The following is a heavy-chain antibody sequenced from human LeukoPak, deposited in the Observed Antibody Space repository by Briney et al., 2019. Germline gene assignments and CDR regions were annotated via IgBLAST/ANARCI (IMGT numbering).Heavy chain of an antibody. CDR1: GGSFSGYY. J-gene: IGHJ4*02. D-gene: IGHD6-6*01. V-gene: IGHV4-34*01. CDR3: ARSGSIAPLDY. CDR2: INHGGST. Sequence: PSETLSLTCAVYGGSFSGYYWSWIRQPPGKGLEWIGEINHGGSTNYNPSLKSRVTISVDTSKNQFSLKLSSVTAADTAVYYCARSGSIAPLDYWGQGTLVTVSS.